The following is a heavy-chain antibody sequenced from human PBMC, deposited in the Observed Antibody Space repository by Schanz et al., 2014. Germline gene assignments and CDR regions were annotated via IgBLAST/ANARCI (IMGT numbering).Heavy chain of an antibody. CDR3: ARGGRGGYPGRAFDI. D-gene: IGHD5-12*01. V-gene: IGHV3-48*02. CDR2: ISSGGTTI. Sequence: EVQLVESGGGLVQPGESLRLSCAVSGFSFSSYSMSWVRQAPGKGLEWIAYISSGGTTIYYADSVKGRFTISRDNAKSSLYLQMNSLRDEDTAVYYCARGGRGGYPGRAFDIWGQGTMVTVSS. J-gene: IGHJ3*02. CDR1: GFSFSSYS.